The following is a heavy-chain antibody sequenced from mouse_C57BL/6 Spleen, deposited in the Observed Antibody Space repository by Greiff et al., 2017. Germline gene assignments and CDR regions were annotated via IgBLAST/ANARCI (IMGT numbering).Heavy chain of an antibody. CDR1: GYSITSCYD. V-gene: IGHV3-1*01. D-gene: IGHD2-3*01. J-gene: IGHJ2*01. Sequence: EVQLQESGPGMVKPSQSLSLTCTVTGYSITSCYDWHWIRHFPGNKLEWVGYISYSGSTNYNPSLKSRISITLDTSKNQFFLKLNSLTTEDTATYYCARGGYFSYYFDYWGQGTTLTVSS. CDR3: ARGGYFSYYFDY. CDR2: ISYSGST.